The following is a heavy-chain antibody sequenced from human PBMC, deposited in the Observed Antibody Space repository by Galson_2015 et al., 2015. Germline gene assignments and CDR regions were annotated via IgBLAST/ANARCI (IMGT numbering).Heavy chain of an antibody. D-gene: IGHD1-26*01. J-gene: IGHJ3*02. CDR2: TYYRSKWYS. CDR1: GDSVSSNSAA. Sequence: CAISGDSVSSNSAAWNWIRQSPSRGLGWLGRTYYRSKWYSDYAVSVKSRITINPDTSKNQFSLQLNSVTPEDTAVYYCAGRGSGAGGDAFDIWGQGTMVTVSS. V-gene: IGHV6-1*01. CDR3: AGRGSGAGGDAFDI.